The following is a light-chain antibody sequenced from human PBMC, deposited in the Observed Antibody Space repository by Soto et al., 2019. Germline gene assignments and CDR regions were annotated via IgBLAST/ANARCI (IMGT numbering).Light chain of an antibody. CDR3: AAWDDSLSSVV. CDR2: RND. J-gene: IGLJ3*02. CDR1: SSNIGSNY. V-gene: IGLV1-47*01. Sequence: QSVLTQPPSASGTPGQRVTISCSGSSSNIGSNYVYWYQQLPGTAPKLLIYRNDQRPSGVPDRFSGSKSGTSASLAISGLRSDDEDDYYCAAWDDSLSSVVFGGGTKVTVL.